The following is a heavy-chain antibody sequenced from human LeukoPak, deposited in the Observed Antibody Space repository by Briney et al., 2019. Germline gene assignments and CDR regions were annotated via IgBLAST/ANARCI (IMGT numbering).Heavy chain of an antibody. CDR1: VSSISTYH. D-gene: IGHD6-6*01. J-gene: IGHJ1*01. CDR3: ARGGAARLHFQN. Sequence: SESLSLTCTVAVSSISTYHWNWIRQPPWKGLEWIGYIYHSGSTNYNPSLQSRVTISVDTSKNQFSLNLNSVTAADTAVYYCARGGAARLHFQNWGQGTLVTVSS. CDR2: IYHSGST. V-gene: IGHV4-59*01.